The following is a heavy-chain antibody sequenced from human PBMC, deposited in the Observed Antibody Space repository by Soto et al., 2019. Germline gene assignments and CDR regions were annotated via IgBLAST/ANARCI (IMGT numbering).Heavy chain of an antibody. CDR3: ERLEYSGRKENWFDP. Sequence: PSETQSLTCTVSGGSISSYYWSWIRQPPGKGLEWIGYIYYSGSTNYNPSLKSRVTISVDTSKNQFSLKLSSVTAADTAVYYCERLEYSGRKENWFDPWGHGTLVTVSS. CDR2: IYYSGST. D-gene: IGHD5-12*01. CDR1: GGSISSYY. V-gene: IGHV4-59*01. J-gene: IGHJ5*02.